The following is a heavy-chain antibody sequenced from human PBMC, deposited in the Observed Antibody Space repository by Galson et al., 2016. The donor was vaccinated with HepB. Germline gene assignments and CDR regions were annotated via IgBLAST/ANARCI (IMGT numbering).Heavy chain of an antibody. CDR1: GFTVSTYY. Sequence: SLRLSCAASGFTVSTYYMNWVRQVPGKGLVWVSYINADGTSTTYADSVKGRFTISRDNAKNTVHLQMNSLRAEDTAIYYCTRDDSYGLDVWGQGTTVTVSS. V-gene: IGHV3-74*01. D-gene: IGHD2-21*02. CDR3: TRDDSYGLDV. J-gene: IGHJ6*02. CDR2: INADGTST.